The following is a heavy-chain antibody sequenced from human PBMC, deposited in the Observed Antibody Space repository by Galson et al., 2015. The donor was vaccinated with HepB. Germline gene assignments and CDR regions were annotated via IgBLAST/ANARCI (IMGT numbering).Heavy chain of an antibody. J-gene: IGHJ4*02. CDR2: IYHSGST. CDR3: ARATSTVTWYYFDY. V-gene: IGHV4-30-2*01. D-gene: IGHD4-17*01. CDR1: GGSISSGGYS. Sequence: TLSLTCAVSGGSISSGGYSWSWIRQPPGKGLEWIGYIYHSGSTYYNPSLKSRVTISVDRSKNQFSLKLSSVTAADTAVYYCARATSTVTWYYFDYWGQGTLVTVSS.